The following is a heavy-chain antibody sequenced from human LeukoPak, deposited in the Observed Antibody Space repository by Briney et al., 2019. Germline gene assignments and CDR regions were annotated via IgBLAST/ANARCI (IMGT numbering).Heavy chain of an antibody. CDR2: INGDGSGP. Sequence: GGSLRLSCAASGFTFSRYWMHWVRQAPGKGLVWVSRINGDGSGPTYADSVKGRFTISRDNGKNTLYLQMNSLRAEDTAVYYCATRAVIAVVPASLIDVWGKGTTVTGSS. V-gene: IGHV3-74*01. CDR3: ATRAVIAVVPASLIDV. D-gene: IGHD2-2*01. CDR1: GFTFSRYW. J-gene: IGHJ6*04.